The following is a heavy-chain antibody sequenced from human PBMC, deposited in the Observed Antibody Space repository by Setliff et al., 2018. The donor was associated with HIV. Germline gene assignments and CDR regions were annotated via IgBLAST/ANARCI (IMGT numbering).Heavy chain of an antibody. CDR3: ARLIHTGLLYFDY. Sequence: SETLSLTCFVSGVSISGHFWGWIRQSPGKGLEWIGYIYTSGTTEYNPSLDSRVTISVDTSRDQFSLNLRSVTAADTALYFCARLIHTGLLYFDYWGLGMLVTV. CDR1: GVSISGHF. D-gene: IGHD2-8*02. CDR2: IYTSGTT. V-gene: IGHV4-4*09. J-gene: IGHJ4*02.